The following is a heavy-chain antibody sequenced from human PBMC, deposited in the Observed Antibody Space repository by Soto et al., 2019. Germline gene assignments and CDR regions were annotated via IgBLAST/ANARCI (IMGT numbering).Heavy chain of an antibody. CDR2: IFYSGGF. V-gene: IGHV4-31*03. D-gene: IGHD3-3*01. J-gene: IGHJ6*03. CDR3: ARAGDIYVFGSVYRTHLGVPYYYYRDV. Sequence: SETLSLTCSVSGGCMRSGTSYWSWIRQRPGEGLEWIGYIFYSGGFYYTPSLRGRVLILADTSKNQFTLTLSSVTAADTAVYYYARAGDIYVFGSVYRTHLGVPYYYYRDVGGKGTRVT. CDR1: GGCMRSGTSY.